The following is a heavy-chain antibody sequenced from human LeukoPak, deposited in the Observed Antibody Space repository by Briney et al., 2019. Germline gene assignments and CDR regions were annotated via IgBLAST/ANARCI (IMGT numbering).Heavy chain of an antibody. CDR1: GFTFSRNA. Sequence: PGGSLRLSCAASGFTFSRNAMTWVRQAPGMGLEWVSSVIDSGKDTYYAGSVKGRFTISRDNSKDTLYLQMNSLRVEDTAVYYCAKGVVDRGADCWGQGALVTVSP. CDR3: AKGVVDRGADC. V-gene: IGHV3-23*01. J-gene: IGHJ4*02. CDR2: VIDSGKDT. D-gene: IGHD2-15*01.